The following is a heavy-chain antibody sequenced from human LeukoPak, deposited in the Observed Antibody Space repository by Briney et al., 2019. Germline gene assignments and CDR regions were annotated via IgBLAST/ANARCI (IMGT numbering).Heavy chain of an antibody. Sequence: GGSLRLSCVASDFTFSSQTMNWVRQAPGKGLEWLSYISSGSSTIYYADSVKGRFTISRDNAKNSLFLQMNSLRAEDTAMYYCARAGQYASFDYWGQGTLVTVSS. J-gene: IGHJ4*02. CDR1: DFTFSSQT. V-gene: IGHV3-48*01. CDR2: ISSGSSTI. CDR3: ARAGQYASFDY. D-gene: IGHD2-8*01.